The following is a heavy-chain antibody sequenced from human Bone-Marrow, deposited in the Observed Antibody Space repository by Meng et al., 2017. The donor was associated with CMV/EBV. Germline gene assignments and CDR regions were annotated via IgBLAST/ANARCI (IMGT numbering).Heavy chain of an antibody. CDR2: IGTAGDT. CDR1: GFTFSSYD. V-gene: IGHV3-13*01. J-gene: IGHJ4*02. Sequence: GESLKISCAASGFTFSSYDMHWVRQATGKGLEWVSAIGTAGDTYYPGSVKGRFTISRENAKNSLYLQMNSLRAEDTAVYYCARDLDGTVFDYWGQGTLVTVPS. D-gene: IGHD6-19*01. CDR3: ARDLDGTVFDY.